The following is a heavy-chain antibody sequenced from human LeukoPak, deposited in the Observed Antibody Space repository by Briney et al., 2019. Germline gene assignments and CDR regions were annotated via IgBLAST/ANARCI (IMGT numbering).Heavy chain of an antibody. J-gene: IGHJ4*02. CDR3: ARDQVAAAGGLTG. CDR2: IYYSGST. V-gene: IGHV4-39*07. CDR1: GGSISSSSYY. D-gene: IGHD6-13*01. Sequence: SETLSLTCTVSGGSISSSSYYWGWIRQPPGKGLEWIGSIYYSGSTYYNPSLKSRVTISVDTSKNQFSLKLSSVTAADTAVYYCARDQVAAAGGLTGWGQGTLVTVSS.